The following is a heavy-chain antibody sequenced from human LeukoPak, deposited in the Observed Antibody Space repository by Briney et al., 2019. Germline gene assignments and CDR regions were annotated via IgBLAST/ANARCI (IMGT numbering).Heavy chain of an antibody. Sequence: ASVKVSCKASGYTFTGYYMHWVRQAPGQGLEWMGWINPNSGGTNYAQKFQGRVTMTRDTSISTAYMELSRLRSDDTAVYYCARDFWSPAINWFDPWGQGTLVTVPS. D-gene: IGHD3-3*01. CDR1: GYTFTGYY. V-gene: IGHV1-2*02. CDR3: ARDFWSPAINWFDP. CDR2: INPNSGGT. J-gene: IGHJ5*02.